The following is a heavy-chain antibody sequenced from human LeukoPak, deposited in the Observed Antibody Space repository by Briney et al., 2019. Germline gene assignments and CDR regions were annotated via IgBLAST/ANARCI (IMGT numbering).Heavy chain of an antibody. CDR3: ARDGDYARSPFDY. CDR1: GFTVSSNY. Sequence: PGGSLRLSCAASGFTVSSNYMSWVRQAPGKGLEWVSVIYSGGSTYYADSVKGRFTISRDNSKNTLYLQMNSLRAEDTAVCYCARDGDYARSPFDYWGQGTLVTVSS. CDR2: IYSGGST. D-gene: IGHD4-17*01. J-gene: IGHJ4*02. V-gene: IGHV3-66*01.